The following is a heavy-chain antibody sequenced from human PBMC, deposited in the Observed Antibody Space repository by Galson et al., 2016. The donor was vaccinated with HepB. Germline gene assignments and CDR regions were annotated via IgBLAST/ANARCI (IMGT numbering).Heavy chain of an antibody. Sequence: SLRLSCAASRFTFSSYWMPWVRQAPGKGLEWVSIIYSGGSTHYAESVKGRFTISRDNSKSTLYLQMNSLTGEDTAVYYCAKDTRGYSSDWGQGTLVTVSP. V-gene: IGHV3-53*01. CDR2: IYSGGST. D-gene: IGHD3-22*01. J-gene: IGHJ4*02. CDR1: RFTFSSYW. CDR3: AKDTRGYSSD.